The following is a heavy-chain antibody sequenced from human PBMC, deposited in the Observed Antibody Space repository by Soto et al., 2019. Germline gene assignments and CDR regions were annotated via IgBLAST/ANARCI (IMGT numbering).Heavy chain of an antibody. D-gene: IGHD3-10*01. V-gene: IGHV3-23*01. Sequence: EVQLLESGGGLVQPGGSLRLSCAASGFTFSSYAMSWVRQAPGKGLEWVSAISGSGGSTYYADSVKGRFTISRDNSKNTLYRQMNSLRAEDTAVYYCAKDPEVLGFGEPNNWFDPWGQGTMDTVSS. CDR3: AKDPEVLGFGEPNNWFDP. CDR1: GFTFSSYA. J-gene: IGHJ5*02. CDR2: ISGSGGST.